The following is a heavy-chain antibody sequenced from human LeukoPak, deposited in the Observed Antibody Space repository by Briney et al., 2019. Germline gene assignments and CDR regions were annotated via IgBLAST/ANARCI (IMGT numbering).Heavy chain of an antibody. CDR2: ISYDGSNK. CDR1: GFTFSSYG. D-gene: IGHD3-22*01. V-gene: IGHV3-30*18. CDR3: AKGLWYYYDSSGYVDY. Sequence: GGSLRLSCAASGFTFSSYGMHWVRQAPGKGLEWVAVISYDGSNKYYADSVKGRFTISRDNSKNTLYLQMNSLRAEDTAVYYCAKGLWYYYDSSGYVDYWGQGTLVTVAS. J-gene: IGHJ4*02.